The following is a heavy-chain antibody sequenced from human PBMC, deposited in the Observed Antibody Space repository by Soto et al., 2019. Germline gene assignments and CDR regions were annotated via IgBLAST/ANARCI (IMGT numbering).Heavy chain of an antibody. CDR1: GYPVTAYY. V-gene: IGHV1-2*02. CDR3: ARGGGVGVAGSAAFDM. CDR2: INPATGAA. D-gene: IGHD3-3*01. J-gene: IGHJ3*02. Sequence: QLHLVQSGAVVKKPGASVTVSCSASGYPVTAYYMHWVRQAPGRGLEWMGGINPATGAAKYTQTFQGRVTVTRDTSTSTVFMELSGLTSEATDVFSCARGGGVGVAGSAAFDMWGQGTLVTVSS.